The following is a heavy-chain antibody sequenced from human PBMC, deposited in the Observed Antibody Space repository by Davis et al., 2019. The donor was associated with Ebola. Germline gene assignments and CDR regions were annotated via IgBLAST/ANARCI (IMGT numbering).Heavy chain of an antibody. J-gene: IGHJ6*02. Sequence: SETLSLTCTVSGGSISSYYWSWIRQPPGKGLEWIGEINHSGSTNYNPSLKSRVTISVDTSKNQFSLKLSSVTAADTAVYYCASLRGYCSSTSCYGMDVWGQGTTVTVSS. CDR3: ASLRGYCSSTSCYGMDV. D-gene: IGHD2-2*01. CDR2: INHSGST. V-gene: IGHV4-34*01. CDR1: GGSISSYY.